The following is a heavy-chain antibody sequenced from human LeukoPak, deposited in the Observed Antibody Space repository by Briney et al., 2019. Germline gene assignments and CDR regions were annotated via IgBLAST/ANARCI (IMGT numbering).Heavy chain of an antibody. J-gene: IGHJ3*02. CDR3: ARVYYDFWSGYRRADAFDI. CDR1: GYTFTSYD. CDR2: MNPNSGNT. V-gene: IGHV1-8*01. Sequence: GASVKVSCKASGYTFTSYDINWVRQATGQGLEWMGWMNPNSGNTGYAQKFQGRVTMTRNTSISTAYMELSSLRSEDTAVYYCARVYYDFWSGYRRADAFDIWGQGTMVTVSS. D-gene: IGHD3-3*01.